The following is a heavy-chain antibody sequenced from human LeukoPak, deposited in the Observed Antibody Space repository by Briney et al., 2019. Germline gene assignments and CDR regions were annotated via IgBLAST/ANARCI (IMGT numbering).Heavy chain of an antibody. CDR3: ARDGSYSSSWYFDY. J-gene: IGHJ4*02. V-gene: IGHV3-21*01. D-gene: IGHD6-13*01. Sequence: KTGGSLRLSCAASGFTFSSYSMNWVRQAPGKGLEWVSSISSSSSYIYYADSLKGRFTISRDNAKNSLYLQMNSLGAEDTAVYYCARDGSYSSSWYFDYWGQGTLVTVSS. CDR2: ISSSSSYI. CDR1: GFTFSSYS.